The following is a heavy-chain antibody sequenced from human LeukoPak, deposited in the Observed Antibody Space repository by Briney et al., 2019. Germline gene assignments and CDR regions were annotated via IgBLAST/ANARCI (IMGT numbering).Heavy chain of an antibody. CDR3: ARDRSSYEYYFDY. V-gene: IGHV3-7*01. Sequence: GGPLRLSCAASGFTFNSYWMTWVRQAPGKGLEWVANINQDGNDKVYVDSLKGRFAISRDNAKNSLYLQTSSLRAEDTAVYYCARDRSSYEYYFDYWGQGTLVTVSP. J-gene: IGHJ4*02. D-gene: IGHD5-12*01. CDR2: INQDGNDK. CDR1: GFTFNSYW.